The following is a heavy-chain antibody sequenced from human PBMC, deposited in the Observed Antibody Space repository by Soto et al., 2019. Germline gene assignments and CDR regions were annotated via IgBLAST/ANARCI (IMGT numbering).Heavy chain of an antibody. CDR1: GFTFSSYS. Sequence: GGSLRLSCAASGFTFSSYSMNWVRQAPGKGLEWVSSISSSSSYIYYADSVKGRFTISRDNAKNSLYLQMNSLRAEDTAVYYCARARPAMVGRHYYGMDVWGQGPTVTVSS. CDR3: ARARPAMVGRHYYGMDV. CDR2: ISSSSSYI. V-gene: IGHV3-21*01. J-gene: IGHJ6*02. D-gene: IGHD5-18*01.